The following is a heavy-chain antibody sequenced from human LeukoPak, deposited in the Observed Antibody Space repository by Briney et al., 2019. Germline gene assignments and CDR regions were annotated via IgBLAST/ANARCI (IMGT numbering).Heavy chain of an antibody. D-gene: IGHD6-13*01. CDR3: ASRAAADPDY. CDR2: IYYSGST. V-gene: IGHV4-59*01. Sequence: SETLSLTCTVSGGSIRSYYWSWIRQPPGKGLEWIGYIYYSGSTNYNPSLKSRVTISVDTSKNQFSLKLSSVTAADTAVYYCASRAAADPDYWGQGTLVTVSS. CDR1: GGSIRSYY. J-gene: IGHJ4*02.